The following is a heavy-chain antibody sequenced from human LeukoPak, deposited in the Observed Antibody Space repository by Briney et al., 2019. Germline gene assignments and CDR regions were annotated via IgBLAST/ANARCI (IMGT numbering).Heavy chain of an antibody. V-gene: IGHV3-23*01. J-gene: IGHJ6*02. D-gene: IGHD3-9*01. CDR2: ISGSGGST. CDR1: GFTFNSYA. Sequence: PGGSLRLSCAASGFTFNSYAMSWVRQAPGKGLEWGSAISGSGGSTYYADSVKGRFTISRDNSKNTLYLQMNSLRAEDTAVYYCAKDGHYDILTGYYMGYYYGMDVWGQGTTVTVSS. CDR3: AKDGHYDILTGYYMGYYYGMDV.